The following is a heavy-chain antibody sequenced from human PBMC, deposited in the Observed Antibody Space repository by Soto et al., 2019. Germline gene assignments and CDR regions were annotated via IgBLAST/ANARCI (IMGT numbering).Heavy chain of an antibody. D-gene: IGHD3-10*01. Sequence: SETLSLTCTVSGGSISSSSYYWGWIRQPPGKGLEWIGSIYYSGSTYYNPSLKSRVTLSVDTAQNQFSLKLSSVTAADTAVYYCAGGKPTYMVRRENNWFDPWGQGTLVTVSS. CDR3: AGGKPTYMVRRENNWFDP. CDR2: IYYSGST. CDR1: GGSISSSSYY. V-gene: IGHV4-39*01. J-gene: IGHJ5*02.